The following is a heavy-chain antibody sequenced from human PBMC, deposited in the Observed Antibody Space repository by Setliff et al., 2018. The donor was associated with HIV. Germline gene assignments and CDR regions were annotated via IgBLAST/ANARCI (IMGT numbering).Heavy chain of an antibody. CDR1: GDSVSSASYY. CDR2: IYYSGTT. D-gene: IGHD6-6*01. CDR3: ASEAWTSYRSSSGYYYYHMDV. Sequence: SAPLSLTCTVSGDSVSSASYYWSWIRQPPGKGLEWIGYIYYSGTTKYNPSLKSRVTISVDTSKNQFSLKLSSVTAADTAVYYCASEAWTSYRSSSGYYYYHMDVWGKGTTVTVAS. V-gene: IGHV4-61*01. J-gene: IGHJ6*03.